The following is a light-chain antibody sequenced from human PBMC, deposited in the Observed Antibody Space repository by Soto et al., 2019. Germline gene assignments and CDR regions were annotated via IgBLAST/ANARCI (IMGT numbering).Light chain of an antibody. CDR1: QSVDSY. Sequence: EIVLTQSPATLSLSPGEQATLSCRASQSVDSYLAWYQQKPGQAPRLLIYDASSRATGIPARFSGSGSGTDFTLTISSLESEDFAVYYCQHRRSWPLAFGGGTKVEIK. CDR2: DAS. CDR3: QHRRSWPLA. J-gene: IGKJ4*01. V-gene: IGKV3-11*01.